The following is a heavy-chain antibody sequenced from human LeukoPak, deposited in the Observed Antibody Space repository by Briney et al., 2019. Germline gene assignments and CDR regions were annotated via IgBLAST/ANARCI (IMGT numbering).Heavy chain of an antibody. Sequence: GASVKVSCKASGYTFTRYDMHWVREAPGQGLEWMGIIDPSGGSTSYAQNFQGGVTMTRDATTSTVYLELSSLRSEDTAVYYCAREFGEMPNYWGQGTLVTVSS. CDR1: GYTFTRYD. J-gene: IGHJ4*02. V-gene: IGHV1-46*01. CDR3: AREFGEMPNY. CDR2: IDPSGGST. D-gene: IGHD3-10*01.